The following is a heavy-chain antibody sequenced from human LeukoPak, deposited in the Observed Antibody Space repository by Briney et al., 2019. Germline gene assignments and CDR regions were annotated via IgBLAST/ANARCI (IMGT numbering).Heavy chain of an antibody. D-gene: IGHD2-2*01. CDR2: ISGSGGST. Sequence: PGGSLRLSCAASGLTFSSYDMSWVRQAPGEGLEWVSIISGSGGSTYYADSVKGRFTISRDNSKNTLYLQMNSLRAEDTAVYYCAKDFSSTSYFYDDAFDIWGQGTMVTVSS. V-gene: IGHV3-23*01. CDR1: GLTFSSYD. J-gene: IGHJ3*02. CDR3: AKDFSSTSYFYDDAFDI.